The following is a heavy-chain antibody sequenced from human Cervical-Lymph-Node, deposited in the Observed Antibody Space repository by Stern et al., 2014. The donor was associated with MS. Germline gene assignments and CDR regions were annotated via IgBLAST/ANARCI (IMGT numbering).Heavy chain of an antibody. J-gene: IGHJ4*02. CDR3: ARSAHSDY. CDR1: GFTFRNYA. CDR2: TSDDGDKN. Sequence: DQLVESGGGVVQPGRSLRLSCVASGFTFRNYAMHWVRQAPGQGLEWVAVTSDDGDKNYYADSVRGRFTVSRNNSKNTLYLQMSSLRPDDTATYYCARSAHSDYWGQGSLVIVSS. V-gene: IGHV3-30-3*01.